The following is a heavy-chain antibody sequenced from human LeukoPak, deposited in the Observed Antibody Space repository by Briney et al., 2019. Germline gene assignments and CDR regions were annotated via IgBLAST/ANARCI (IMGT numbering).Heavy chain of an antibody. CDR3: ARDRTGQQLISRKEYYYMDV. V-gene: IGHV3-7*01. CDR1: GFTFSSYW. J-gene: IGHJ6*03. Sequence: GGSLRLSCEASGFTFSSYWMSWVRQAPGKGLEWVANIKQDGSEKYYVDSVKGRFTISRDNAKNSLYLQMNSLRAEDTAVYYCARDRTGQQLISRKEYYYMDVWGKGTTVTISS. CDR2: IKQDGSEK. D-gene: IGHD4-11*01.